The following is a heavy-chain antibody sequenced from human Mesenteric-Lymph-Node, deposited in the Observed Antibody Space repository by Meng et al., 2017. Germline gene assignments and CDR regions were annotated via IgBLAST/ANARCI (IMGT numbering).Heavy chain of an antibody. CDR3: ARVQFDYGGNPGWFDP. D-gene: IGHD4-23*01. V-gene: IGHV1-8*03. J-gene: IGHJ5*02. CDR2: LNPNSVNT. Sequence: VHMAQPRASGTKPRATVKVCWMPSGTNVTSDVSNWVRQSTGKGLDGMGWLNPNSVNTVYAQKFQGRVTITRNTSISTAYMELSSLRSDDTAVYYCARVQFDYGGNPGWFDPWGQGTLVTVSS. CDR1: GTNVTSDV.